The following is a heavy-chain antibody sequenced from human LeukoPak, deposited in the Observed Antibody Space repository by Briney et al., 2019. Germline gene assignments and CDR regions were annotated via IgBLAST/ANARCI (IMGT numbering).Heavy chain of an antibody. D-gene: IGHD2-8*01. CDR1: GGSISSSSYY. Sequence: SSETLSLTCTVSGGSISSSSYYWGWIRQPPGKGLEWIGSIYYSGSTYYNPSLKSRVTISVDTSKNQFSLKLSSVTAADTAVYYCARGPLMVYAMLFHWFDPWGQGTLVTVSS. J-gene: IGHJ5*02. V-gene: IGHV4-39*07. CDR3: ARGPLMVYAMLFHWFDP. CDR2: IYYSGST.